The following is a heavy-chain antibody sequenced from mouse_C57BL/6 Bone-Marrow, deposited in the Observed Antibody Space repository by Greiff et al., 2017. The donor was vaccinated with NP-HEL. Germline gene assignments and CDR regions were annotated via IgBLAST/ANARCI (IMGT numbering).Heavy chain of an antibody. CDR2: LAPSDSYT. D-gene: IGHD1-1*01. Sequence: VQLQQSGAELVRPGTSVKLSCKASGYTFTSYWLHWVKQRPGQGLEWIGVLAPSDSYTNYNQKFKGKATLTVDTSSSTAYMQLSSLTSEDSAVYYCARPVLRCWFAYWGQGTLVTVSA. J-gene: IGHJ3*01. CDR3: ARPVLRCWFAY. V-gene: IGHV1-59*01. CDR1: GYTFTSYW.